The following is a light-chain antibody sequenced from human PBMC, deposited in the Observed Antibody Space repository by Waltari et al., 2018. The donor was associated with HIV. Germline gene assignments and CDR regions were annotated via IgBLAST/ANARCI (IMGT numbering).Light chain of an antibody. CDR1: TSNIGSNY. Sequence: SVLTQPPSASGTPGQRVTISCSGSTSNIGSNYVFWYQHLPGPAPKLLIHRNDRWPSGVPDRFSASTSGTSASLAISGLRSEDEADYYCVAWDDSLRGVLFGGGTKVAVL. V-gene: IGLV1-47*01. CDR2: RND. J-gene: IGLJ2*01. CDR3: VAWDDSLRGVL.